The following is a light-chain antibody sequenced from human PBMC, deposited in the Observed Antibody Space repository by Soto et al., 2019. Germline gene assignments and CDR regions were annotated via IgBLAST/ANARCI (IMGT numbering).Light chain of an antibody. V-gene: IGKV3-15*01. CDR3: QQYNNWPPIT. J-gene: IGKJ5*01. CDR2: GAS. CDR1: QSVSSN. Sequence: EVGMTQSPATLSVSTGERATLSCRASQSVSSNLAWYQQKPGQAPRLLIYGASTRATGIPARFSGSGSGTEFTLTISSLQSEDFAVYYCQQYNNWPPITFGQGTRLAIK.